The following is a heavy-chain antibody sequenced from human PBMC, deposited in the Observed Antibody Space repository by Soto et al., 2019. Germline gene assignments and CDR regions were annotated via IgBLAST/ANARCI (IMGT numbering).Heavy chain of an antibody. Sequence: QVQLVQSGAEVKKPGASVKVSCKASGYTFTSYDINWVRQATGQGLEWMGWMNPNSGNTAYAQKFQGRVTMTRNTSISTAYMELGSLESEDTAVYYWAGERVGAMVDWGQGTLVTVSS. CDR3: AGERVGAMVD. V-gene: IGHV1-8*01. CDR1: GYTFTSYD. CDR2: MNPNSGNT. J-gene: IGHJ4*02. D-gene: IGHD1-26*01.